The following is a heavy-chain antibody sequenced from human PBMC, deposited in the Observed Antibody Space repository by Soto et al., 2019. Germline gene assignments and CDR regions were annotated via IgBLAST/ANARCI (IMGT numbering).Heavy chain of an antibody. CDR2: ISSSSSYI. CDR1: GFTFSSYS. CDR3: ARSPNYYGSGSYPDY. D-gene: IGHD3-10*01. J-gene: IGHJ4*02. V-gene: IGHV3-21*01. Sequence: EVQLVESGGGLVKPGGSLRLSCAASGFTFSSYSMNWVRQAPGKGLEWVSSISSSSSYIYYADSVKGRFTISRDNAKNALYLQMNSLRAADTAVYYCARSPNYYGSGSYPDYWGQGTLVTVSS.